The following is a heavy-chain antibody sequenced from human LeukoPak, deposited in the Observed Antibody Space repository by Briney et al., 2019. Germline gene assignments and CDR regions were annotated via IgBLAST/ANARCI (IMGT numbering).Heavy chain of an antibody. D-gene: IGHD6-13*01. CDR3: ARAGSSWTRGFFDY. V-gene: IGHV1-69*01. CDR2: IIPIFGTA. CDR1: GGTFSSYA. J-gene: IGHJ4*02. Sequence: ASVTVSCKASGGTFSSYAISWVRQAPGQGLEWMGGIIPIFGTANYAQKFQGRVTITADESTSTAYMELSSLRSEDTAVYYCARAGSSWTRGFFDYWGQGTLVTVSS.